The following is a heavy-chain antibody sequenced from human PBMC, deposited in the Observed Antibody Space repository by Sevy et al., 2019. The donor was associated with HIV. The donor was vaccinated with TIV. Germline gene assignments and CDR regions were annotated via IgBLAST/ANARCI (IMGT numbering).Heavy chain of an antibody. CDR1: GFTFSSYA. CDR2: ISGSGGST. V-gene: IGHV3-23*01. CDR3: AKDRDGYNSYDY. Sequence: SGCLRLSCAASGFTFSSYAMSWVRQAPGKGLEGVSAISGSGGSTYYADSVKGRFTVSRDNSKNTLYLQMNSLRAEDTAVYHCAKDRDGYNSYDYWGQGTLVTVSS. J-gene: IGHJ4*02. D-gene: IGHD5-12*01.